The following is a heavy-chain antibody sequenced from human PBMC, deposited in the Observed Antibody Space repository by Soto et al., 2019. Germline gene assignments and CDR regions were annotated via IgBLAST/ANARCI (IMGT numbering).Heavy chain of an antibody. CDR2: INPISGGT. CDR3: AREEQLGYMDV. V-gene: IGHV1-2*04. J-gene: IGHJ6*03. Sequence: ASVKVSCKASGGTFSSYAISWVRQAPGQGLEWMGWINPISGGTNYAQKFQGWVTMTRDTSISTAYMELSRLRSDDTAVYYCAREEQLGYMDVWGKGTTVTVSS. CDR1: GGTFSSYA. D-gene: IGHD6-6*01.